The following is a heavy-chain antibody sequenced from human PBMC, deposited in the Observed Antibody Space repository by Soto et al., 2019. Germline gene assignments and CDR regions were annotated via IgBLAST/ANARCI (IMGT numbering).Heavy chain of an antibody. J-gene: IGHJ4*02. CDR3: ARIYGGSDY. D-gene: IGHD5-12*01. CDR1: GFTFSNAW. CDR2: IYSGGST. V-gene: IGHV3-53*01. Sequence: VGSLRLSCAASGFTFSNAWMSWVRQAPGKGLEWVSVIYSGGSTYYADSVKGRFTISRDNSKNTLYLQMNSLRAEDTAVYYCARIYGGSDYWGQGALVTVSS.